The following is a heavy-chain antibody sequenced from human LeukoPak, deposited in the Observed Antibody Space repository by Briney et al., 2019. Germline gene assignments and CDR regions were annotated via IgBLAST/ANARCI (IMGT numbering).Heavy chain of an antibody. D-gene: IGHD6-6*01. Sequence: SETLSLTCTVSGGPISSGGYYWSWIRQHPGKGLEWIGYIYYSGSTYYNPSLKSRVTISVDTSKNQFSLKLSSVTAADTAVYYCAREGSSSDNWFDPWGQGTLVTVSS. J-gene: IGHJ5*02. CDR3: AREGSSSDNWFDP. CDR2: IYYSGST. CDR1: GGPISSGGYY. V-gene: IGHV4-31*03.